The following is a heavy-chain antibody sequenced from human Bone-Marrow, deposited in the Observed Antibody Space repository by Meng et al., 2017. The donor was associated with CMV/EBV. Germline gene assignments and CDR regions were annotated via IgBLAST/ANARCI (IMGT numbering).Heavy chain of an antibody. CDR1: GGSFSGYY. Sequence: GSLRLSCAVYGGSFSGYYWSWIRQPPGKGLEWIGEINHSGSTNYNPSLKCRVTISVDTSKNQFSLKLSSVTAADTAVYYCARITMIVVVPYYFDYWGQGTLVTVSS. V-gene: IGHV4-34*01. D-gene: IGHD3-22*01. J-gene: IGHJ4*02. CDR2: INHSGST. CDR3: ARITMIVVVPYYFDY.